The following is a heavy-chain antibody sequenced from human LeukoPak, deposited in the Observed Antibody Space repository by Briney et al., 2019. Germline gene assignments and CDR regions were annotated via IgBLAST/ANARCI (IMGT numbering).Heavy chain of an antibody. D-gene: IGHD6-13*01. V-gene: IGHV3-30*02. CDR1: GFTFSSYG. CDR3: AKDHRGGSWYYFDY. CDR2: MRYDGSNK. J-gene: IGHJ4*02. Sequence: GGSLRLSCAASGFTFSSYGMHWVRQAPGKGLEWVAFMRYDGSNKYYADSVKGRFTISRDNSKNTLYLQMNSLRAEDTAVYYCAKDHRGGSWYYFDYWGQGTLVTVSS.